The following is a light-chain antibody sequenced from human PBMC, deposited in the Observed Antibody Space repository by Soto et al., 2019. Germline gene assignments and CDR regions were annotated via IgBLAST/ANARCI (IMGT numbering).Light chain of an antibody. Sequence: EIVMTQSPATLSVSPGERATLSCRASQSVSSNLAWYQQKPGQAPRLLIYGASTMATGIPATFSGSGSGTEFTLTISSLQSEDFAVYYCQQYNNWPLMYTFGQGTKLEIK. CDR1: QSVSSN. V-gene: IGKV3-15*01. J-gene: IGKJ2*01. CDR3: QQYNNWPLMYT. CDR2: GAS.